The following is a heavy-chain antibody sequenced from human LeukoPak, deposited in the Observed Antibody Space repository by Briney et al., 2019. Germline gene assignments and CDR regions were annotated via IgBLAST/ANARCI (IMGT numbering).Heavy chain of an antibody. CDR1: GFTFSNAR. CDR3: TTDGTTMIRGAIISLGY. V-gene: IGHV3-15*01. CDR2: IKSKTDGGTA. D-gene: IGHD3-10*01. Sequence: PGGSFRLSCAASGFTFSNARMSWVRQAPGKGLEWVGRIKSKTDGGTADYAAPVKGRFTISRDDSKNTLYLQMNSLKTDDTAVYYCTTDGTTMIRGAIISLGYWGQGTLVTVSS. J-gene: IGHJ4*02.